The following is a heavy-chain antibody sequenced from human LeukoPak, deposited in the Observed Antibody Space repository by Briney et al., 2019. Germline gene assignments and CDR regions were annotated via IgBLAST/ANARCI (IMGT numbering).Heavy chain of an antibody. CDR1: GFTFTSYA. V-gene: IGHV3-23*01. J-gene: IGHJ4*02. D-gene: IGHD5-24*01. Sequence: PGESLRLSCAASGFTFTSYAMSWVRQAPGKGLEWVSSLSASGDGTFYADSVKGRFTISRDDSMNTLYLQMNSLRTRDTAVYYCAKDPREGYSLTLPYYFDYWGQGTLVTVSS. CDR2: LSASGDGT. CDR3: AKDPREGYSLTLPYYFDY.